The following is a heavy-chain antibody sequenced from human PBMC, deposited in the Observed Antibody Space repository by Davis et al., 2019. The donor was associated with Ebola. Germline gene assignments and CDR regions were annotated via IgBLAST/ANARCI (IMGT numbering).Heavy chain of an antibody. J-gene: IGHJ3*01. D-gene: IGHD6-19*01. Sequence: GESLKLSCAASGFIFRSYVMSWVRQAPGKGLEWVSTLGLSADTYYADSVKGRFTISRDNSKNTLYLQMNSLRVEDTAIYYCAKDTSNVWFDVWGQGTMVTVSS. CDR2: LGLSADT. CDR1: GFIFRSYV. CDR3: AKDTSNVWFDV. V-gene: IGHV3-23*01.